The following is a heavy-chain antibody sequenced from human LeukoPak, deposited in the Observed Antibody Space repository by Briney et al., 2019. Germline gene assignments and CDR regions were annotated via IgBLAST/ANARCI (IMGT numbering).Heavy chain of an antibody. CDR2: LNPDSGVT. V-gene: IGHV1-2*02. Sequence: ASVKVSCKASGYTFSDYYMHWVRQAPGQGLEWMGWLNPDSGVTNYAQKFQGRVTMTRDTSISTAYVELSRLRSDDTAVYYCARAMVEYYYGMDVWGQGTTVTVSS. D-gene: IGHD3-10*01. CDR3: ARAMVEYYYGMDV. J-gene: IGHJ6*02. CDR1: GYTFSDYY.